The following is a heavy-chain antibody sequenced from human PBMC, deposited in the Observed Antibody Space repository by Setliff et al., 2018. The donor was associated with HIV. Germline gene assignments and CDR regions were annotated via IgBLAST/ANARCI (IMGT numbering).Heavy chain of an antibody. V-gene: IGHV1-18*01. CDR1: GYSFTNYGYG. CDR2: ISAYYRNP. J-gene: IGHJ5*02. CDR3: AGYREGYCSGDNCYSGNES. Sequence: GASVKVSCKTSGYSFTNYGYGISWVRQAPGQGLEWMGWISAYYRNPGYSQKFQGRVTMTTDTSTNTVYMELRSLRSDDTAVYYCAGYREGYCSGDNCYSGNESWGQGTRVTVSS. D-gene: IGHD2-15*01.